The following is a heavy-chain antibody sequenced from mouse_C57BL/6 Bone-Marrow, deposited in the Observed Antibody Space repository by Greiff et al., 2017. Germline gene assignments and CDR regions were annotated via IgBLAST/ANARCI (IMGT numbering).Heavy chain of an antibody. D-gene: IGHD2-4*01. CDR3: ARGDYYDYDYFDY. CDR2: INPNNGGT. CDR1: GYTFTDYY. Sequence: EVKLQQSGPELVKPGASVKISCKASGYTFTDYYMNWVKQSHGKSLEWIGDINPNNGGTSYNQKFKGKATLTVDKSSSTAYMELRSLTSEDSAVYYCARGDYYDYDYFDYWGQGTTLTVSS. J-gene: IGHJ2*01. V-gene: IGHV1-26*01.